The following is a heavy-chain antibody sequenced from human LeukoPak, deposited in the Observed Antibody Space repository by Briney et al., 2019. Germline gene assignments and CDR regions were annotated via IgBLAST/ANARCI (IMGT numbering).Heavy chain of an antibody. CDR1: GASIRSGDYY. V-gene: IGHV4-30-4*01. Sequence: SQTLSLTCTVSGASIRSGDYYGSWIRQPPGKGLEWFGYIYDSGSTYYNPSLKSRITISVDTSENRFSLKLSSVTATDTAVYYCARDCSGGSCSGAFDIWGQGTMVTVSS. CDR2: IYDSGST. D-gene: IGHD2-15*01. CDR3: ARDCSGGSCSGAFDI. J-gene: IGHJ3*02.